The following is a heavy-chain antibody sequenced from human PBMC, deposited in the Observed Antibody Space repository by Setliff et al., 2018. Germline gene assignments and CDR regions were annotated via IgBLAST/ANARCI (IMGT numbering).Heavy chain of an antibody. V-gene: IGHV1-18*01. Sequence: EASVKVSCKASGYAFGSSGISWVRQAPGQGLEWMGWISAYNGYIVYAQKFQGRVTMTTGTSTTTAYMEVRSLRSDDTAVYYCARDRKEIVVKPPAASLDYWGQGTQVTVSS. J-gene: IGHJ4*02. CDR2: ISAYNGYI. CDR1: GYAFGSSG. D-gene: IGHD2-2*01. CDR3: ARDRKEIVVKPPAASLDY.